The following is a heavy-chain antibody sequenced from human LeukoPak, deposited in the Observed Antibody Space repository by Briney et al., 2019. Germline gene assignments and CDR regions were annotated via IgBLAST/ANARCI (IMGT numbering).Heavy chain of an antibody. J-gene: IGHJ4*02. V-gene: IGHV4-59*08. CDR2: IYYSGST. D-gene: IGHD2-15*01. CDR1: GGSVSSYY. Sequence: SETLSLTCTVSGGSVSSYYWSWIRQPPGKGLEWIGYIYYSGSTNYNPSLKSRVTISLDTSKNQFSLKLTSVTATDAAVYYCATRYCSGGSCYFDYWGQGTLVTVSS. CDR3: ATRYCSGGSCYFDY.